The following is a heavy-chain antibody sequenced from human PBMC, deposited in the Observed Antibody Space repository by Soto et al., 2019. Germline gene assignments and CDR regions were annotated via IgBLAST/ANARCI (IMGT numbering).Heavy chain of an antibody. CDR2: LSGSGYQT. D-gene: IGHD3-3*01. CDR3: AKDRLTVFGVVVTFED. CDR1: GFTFDSYA. Sequence: EVQLLESGGGLVQPGGSLRLSCATDGFTFDSYAMHWVRQAPGKGLEWVSSLSGSGYQTYYADSVKGRLTISRDRSKNTVYLQINRLRAEDTAVYFCAKDRLTVFGVVVTFEDWGRGTLVTVAS. J-gene: IGHJ4*02. V-gene: IGHV3-23*01.